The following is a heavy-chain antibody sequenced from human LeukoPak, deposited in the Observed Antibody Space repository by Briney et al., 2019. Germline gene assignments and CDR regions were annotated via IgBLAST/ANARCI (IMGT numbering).Heavy chain of an antibody. CDR1: GGSMSGYY. J-gene: IGHJ3*01. D-gene: IGHD3-9*01. CDR2: MYYSGGT. V-gene: IGHV4-59*01. Sequence: SETLSLTCTVSGGSMSGYYWSWIRQPPGKELDWFGCMYYSGGTNYNPSLKTRVTISVDTSKNQFSLKLSSVTAADTAVYYCARGYFDHFDAFDLWGQGTMVTVSS. CDR3: ARGYFDHFDAFDL.